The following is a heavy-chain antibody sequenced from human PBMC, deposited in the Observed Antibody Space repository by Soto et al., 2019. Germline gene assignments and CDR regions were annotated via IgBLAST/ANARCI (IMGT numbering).Heavy chain of an antibody. CDR2: ISYDGSNK. CDR1: GFTFSSYG. J-gene: IGHJ6*02. CDR3: AKDEDRANYYYYGMDV. V-gene: IGHV3-30*18. Sequence: GGSLRLSCAASGFTFSSYGMHWVRQAPGKGLEWVAVISYDGSNKYYADSVKGRFTISRDNSKNTLYLQMNSLRAEDTAVYYCAKDEDRANYYYYGMDVWGQGTTVTVSS.